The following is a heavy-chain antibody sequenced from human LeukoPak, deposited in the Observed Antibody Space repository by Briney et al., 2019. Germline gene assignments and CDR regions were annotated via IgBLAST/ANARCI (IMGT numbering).Heavy chain of an antibody. D-gene: IGHD3-10*01. CDR1: GGSITNYY. V-gene: IGHV4-59*01. J-gene: IGHJ4*02. CDR2: IYYSGST. Sequence: SETLSLTCTVSGGSITNYYWSWIRHPPGKGLECIGYIYYSGSTNYNPSLKSRLTISLHESKNQSSLKLNSVTAADTAVYYCARGVPYGPSYEFFDYWGQGTLVTVSS. CDR3: ARGVPYGPSYEFFDY.